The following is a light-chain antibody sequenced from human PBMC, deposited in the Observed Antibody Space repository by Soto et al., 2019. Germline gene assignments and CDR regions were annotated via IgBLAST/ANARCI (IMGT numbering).Light chain of an antibody. CDR2: EAS. CDR3: QQSYSTPTWT. J-gene: IGKJ1*01. V-gene: IGKV1-39*01. CDR1: QTISIY. Sequence: DIQMTQSPSSLSASVGDRVTITCRASQTISIYLNWYQQKPGKAPNLLIYEASTLQSGVPARFSGSGSGTDFTLTISSLQPEDFATYFCQQSYSTPTWTFGQVTKGDIK.